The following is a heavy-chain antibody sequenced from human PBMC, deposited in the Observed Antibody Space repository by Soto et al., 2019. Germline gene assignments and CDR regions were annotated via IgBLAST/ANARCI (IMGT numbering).Heavy chain of an antibody. CDR3: ARLPIAVPGRLGRDYFDY. V-gene: IGHV4-39*01. J-gene: IGHJ4*02. D-gene: IGHD6-19*01. CDR2: IYSSGST. Sequence: PSETLSLTCTVSGGSINSNSYYWGWIRQPPGKGLEWIGNIYSSGSTYYNPSLKSRVTISGDTSNNQFSLKLTSVTAADTAVYYCARLPIAVPGRLGRDYFDYWGQGTLVTVSS. CDR1: GGSINSNSYY.